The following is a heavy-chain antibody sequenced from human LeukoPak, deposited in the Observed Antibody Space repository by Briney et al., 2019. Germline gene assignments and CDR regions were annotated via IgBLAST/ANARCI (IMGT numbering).Heavy chain of an antibody. CDR3: AKDFRYGGNSPFDY. J-gene: IGHJ4*02. CDR1: GFTFSSFV. Sequence: GGSLRLSCAASGFTFSSFVMHWVRQAPGKGLEWVAVISYDGSNKYYADSVKGRFTISRDNSKNTLYLQMNSLRAEDTAVYYCAKDFRYGGNSPFDYWGQGTLVTVSS. CDR2: ISYDGSNK. D-gene: IGHD4-23*01. V-gene: IGHV3-30*18.